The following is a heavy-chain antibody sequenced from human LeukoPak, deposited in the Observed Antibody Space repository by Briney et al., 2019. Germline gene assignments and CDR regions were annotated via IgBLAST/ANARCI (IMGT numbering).Heavy chain of an antibody. CDR1: GGSISSYY. V-gene: IGHV4-59*01. CDR2: IYDSGST. CDR3: ASLTTADAFDI. D-gene: IGHD3-22*01. Sequence: SSETLSLTCTVSGGSISSYYWSWIRQPPGKGLEWIGYIYDSGSTNYSPSLKSRVTISVDTSKNQFSLKLSSVTAADTAVFYCASLTTADAFDIWGQGTMVTVSP. J-gene: IGHJ3*02.